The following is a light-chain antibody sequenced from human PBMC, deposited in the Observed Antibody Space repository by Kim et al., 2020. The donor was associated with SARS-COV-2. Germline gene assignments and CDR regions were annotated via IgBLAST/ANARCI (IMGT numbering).Light chain of an antibody. CDR2: VAS. CDR3: QQYGSSPLT. V-gene: IGKV3-20*01. J-gene: IGKJ4*01. Sequence: EIVLTQSPGTLSLSPGERATLSCRASQSVSSSYLAWYQQKPGQAPRLLIYVASSRATGIPDRFSGSVSGTDFTLTISRLEPEDFAVYYCQQYGSSPLTFGGGTKVDIK. CDR1: QSVSSSY.